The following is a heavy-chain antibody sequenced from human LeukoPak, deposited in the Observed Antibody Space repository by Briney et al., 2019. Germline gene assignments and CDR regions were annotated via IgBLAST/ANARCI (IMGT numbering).Heavy chain of an antibody. CDR3: ARVRVAGIQYFDY. D-gene: IGHD5-18*01. Sequence: PSETLSLTCAVYGGSFSGYYWSWIRQPPGKGLEWIGEINHSGSTNYNPSLKSRVTISVDTSKNQFSLKLSSVTAADTAVYYCARVRVAGIQYFDYWGQGTLVTVSS. J-gene: IGHJ4*02. CDR2: INHSGST. CDR1: GGSFSGYY. V-gene: IGHV4-34*01.